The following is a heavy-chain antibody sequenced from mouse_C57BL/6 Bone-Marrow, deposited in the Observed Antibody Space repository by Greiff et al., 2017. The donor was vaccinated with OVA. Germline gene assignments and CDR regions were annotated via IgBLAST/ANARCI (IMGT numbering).Heavy chain of an antibody. J-gene: IGHJ4*01. CDR1: GYTFTSYW. CDR3: TRRVTTVGYYAMDY. CDR2: IYPGNSDT. Sequence: VQLQQSGTVLARPGASVKMSCKTSGYTFTSYWMHWVKQRPGQGLEWIGAIYPGNSDTSYNQKFKGKAKLTAVTSASTAYMKLSSLTNEDSAVYYCTRRVTTVGYYAMDYWGQGTSVTVSS. V-gene: IGHV1-5*01. D-gene: IGHD1-1*01.